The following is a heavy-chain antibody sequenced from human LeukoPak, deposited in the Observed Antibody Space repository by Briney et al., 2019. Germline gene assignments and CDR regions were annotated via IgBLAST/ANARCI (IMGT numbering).Heavy chain of an antibody. D-gene: IGHD6-19*01. Sequence: GGSLRLSCAATGFSFTTYWMSWVRQAPGKGLEWVANIREDGSDKYYVDSVKGRFSISRDNAKNSLYLQMSSLRAEDTAVYYCAKDPGDKAVDRWFDPWGQGTLVTVSS. J-gene: IGHJ5*02. V-gene: IGHV3-7*03. CDR1: GFSFTTYW. CDR3: AKDPGDKAVDRWFDP. CDR2: IREDGSDK.